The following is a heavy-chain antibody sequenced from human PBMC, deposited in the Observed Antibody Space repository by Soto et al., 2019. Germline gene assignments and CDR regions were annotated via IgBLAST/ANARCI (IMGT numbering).Heavy chain of an antibody. J-gene: IGHJ4*02. V-gene: IGHV3-23*01. D-gene: IGHD1-26*01. CDR3: AKKSGVGATWYFDY. CDR2: LPEIGTNT. Sequence: GGSLRLSCAASGFTFSNYGMSWVRQAPGKGLEWVSALPEIGTNTYYADSVKGRFTISRDNSKNTPFLQINNLRAGDTAVYYCAKKSGVGATWYFDYWGQGTLVTVSS. CDR1: GFTFSNYG.